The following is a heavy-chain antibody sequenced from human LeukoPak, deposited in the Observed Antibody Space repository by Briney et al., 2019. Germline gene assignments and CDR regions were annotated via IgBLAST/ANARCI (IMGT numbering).Heavy chain of an antibody. CDR1: GFTFSNYV. V-gene: IGHV3-23*01. J-gene: IGHJ4*02. CDR2: ITGSGGTS. CDR3: AKDREVSAARVYDY. D-gene: IGHD2-2*01. Sequence: GGSLRLSCAASGFTFSNYVLIWVRQAPGRGLEWVSAITGSGGTSSYADSVKGRFTISRDNSRNTLCLQMNSLRAEDAAVYYCAKDREVSAARVYDYWGQGTLVTVSS.